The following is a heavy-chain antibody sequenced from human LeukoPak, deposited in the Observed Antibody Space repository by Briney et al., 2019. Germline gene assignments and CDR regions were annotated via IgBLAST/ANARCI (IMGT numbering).Heavy chain of an antibody. J-gene: IGHJ6*03. CDR3: TRDSSGYSSRYYYYYMDV. CDR2: IYTSGST. D-gene: IGHD3-22*01. V-gene: IGHV4-4*07. Sequence: SETLSLTCTVSGGSLSSYYWSWVRQPAGKGLEWIGRIYTSGSTNYNPSLKSRVTMSVDTSKNQFSLRLSSVTAADTAVYYCTRDSSGYSSRYYYYYMDVWGKGTTVTVSS. CDR1: GGSLSSYY.